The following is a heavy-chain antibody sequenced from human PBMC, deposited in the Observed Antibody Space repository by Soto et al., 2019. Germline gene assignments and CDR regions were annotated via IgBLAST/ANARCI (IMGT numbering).Heavy chain of an antibody. CDR2: IKSKTDGGTT. Sequence: PGGSLRLSCAASGFTFSNAWMSWVRQAPGKGLEWVGRIKSKTDGGTTDYAAPVKGRFTISRDDSKNTLYLQMNSLKTEDTAVYYCTTESSSAGAYYYYGMDVWGQGTKVTVYS. D-gene: IGHD6-19*01. CDR1: GFTFSNAW. J-gene: IGHJ6*02. V-gene: IGHV3-15*01. CDR3: TTESSSAGAYYYYGMDV.